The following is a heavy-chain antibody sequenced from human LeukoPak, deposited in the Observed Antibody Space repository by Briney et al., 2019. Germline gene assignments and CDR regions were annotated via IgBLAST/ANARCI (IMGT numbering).Heavy chain of an antibody. D-gene: IGHD3-3*01. J-gene: IGHJ4*02. CDR3: ARGRYYDFWSGYYPAPDY. Sequence: ASVKVSCKASGYTFTSYGISWVRQAPGQGLEWMGWISAYNGNTNYAQKLQGRVTMTTDTSISTAYMELSSLRSEDTAVYYCARGRYYDFWSGYYPAPDYWGQGTLVTVSS. CDR1: GYTFTSYG. CDR2: ISAYNGNT. V-gene: IGHV1-18*01.